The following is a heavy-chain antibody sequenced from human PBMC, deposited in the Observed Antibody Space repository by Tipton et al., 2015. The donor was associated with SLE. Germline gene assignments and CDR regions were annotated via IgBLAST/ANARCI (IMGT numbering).Heavy chain of an antibody. Sequence: SLRLSCAGSGFTFSSYALCWVRQAPGKGLEWVSIITGTADGTYYADAVKGRFTISRDNSENTLYLQMSSLRVEDSAIYYCAKFKGDSRRLQHYSGFYYYYMDVWGKGTTVTVSS. J-gene: IGHJ6*03. CDR2: ITGTADGT. D-gene: IGHD3-22*01. V-gene: IGHV3-23*01. CDR1: GFTFSSYA. CDR3: AKFKGDSRRLQHYSGFYYYYMDV.